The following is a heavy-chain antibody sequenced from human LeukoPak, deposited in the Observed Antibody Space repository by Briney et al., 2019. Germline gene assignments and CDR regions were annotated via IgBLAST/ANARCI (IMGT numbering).Heavy chain of an antibody. V-gene: IGHV3-30*02. D-gene: IGHD3-10*01. CDR3: ARDSYYGSGSPDY. CDR2: IRYDGSNK. J-gene: IGHJ4*02. CDR1: GFTFSSYG. Sequence: GGSLRLSCAASGFTFSSYGMHWVRQAPGKGLEWVAFIRYDGSNKYYADSVKGRFTISRDNSKNTLYLQMNSLRAEDTAVYYCARDSYYGSGSPDYWGQGTLVTVSS.